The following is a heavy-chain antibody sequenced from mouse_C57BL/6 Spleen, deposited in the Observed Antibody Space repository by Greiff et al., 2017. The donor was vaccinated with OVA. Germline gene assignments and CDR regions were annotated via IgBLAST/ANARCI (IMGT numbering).Heavy chain of an antibody. J-gene: IGHJ2*01. Sequence: EVQLQQSGPELVKPGASVKMSCKASGYPFTDYNMHWVKQSHGKSLEWIGYINPNNGGTSYNQKFKGTATLTVNTSSSTAYLALRSLTSEYSSVYYCASGAGTLSFAYWGQGTTLTVSS. CDR3: ASGAGTLSFAY. V-gene: IGHV1-22*01. CDR1: GYPFTDYN. D-gene: IGHD3-3*01. CDR2: INPNNGGT.